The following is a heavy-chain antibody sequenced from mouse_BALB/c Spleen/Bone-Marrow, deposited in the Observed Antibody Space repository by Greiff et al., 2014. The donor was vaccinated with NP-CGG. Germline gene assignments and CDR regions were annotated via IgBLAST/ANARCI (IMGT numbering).Heavy chain of an antibody. CDR3: ARKRRHYTDYTMDY. CDR1: GYSFSGYT. Sequence: EVQLQQSGPELVKPGASMKISCKASGYSFSGYTMNWVKQSHGKNLEWIGLINPYNGDTSYNQKFKGKATLTVEKSSSTAYMELLSLTSEDSALYYCARKRRHYTDYTMDYWGQGTSVTVSS. CDR2: INPYNGDT. J-gene: IGHJ4*01. V-gene: IGHV1-37*01. D-gene: IGHD1-2*01.